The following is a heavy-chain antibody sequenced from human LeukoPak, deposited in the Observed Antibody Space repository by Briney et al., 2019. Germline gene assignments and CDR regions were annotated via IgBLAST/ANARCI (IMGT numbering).Heavy chain of an antibody. CDR2: ITGSGGTT. Sequence: GGSLRLSCAASGFTFNNYAMSWVRQAPGKGVEWVSAITGSGGTTFYADSVKGGFTISRENSKNTLYLQMNSLRAEDTAVYYCAKWGDYDILTGYYDSDYWGQGTPVTVSS. D-gene: IGHD3-9*01. CDR1: GFTFNNYA. V-gene: IGHV3-23*01. J-gene: IGHJ4*02. CDR3: AKWGDYDILTGYYDSDY.